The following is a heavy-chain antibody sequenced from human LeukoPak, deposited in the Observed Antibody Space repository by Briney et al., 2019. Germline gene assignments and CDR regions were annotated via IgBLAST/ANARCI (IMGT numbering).Heavy chain of an antibody. Sequence: TSETLSLTCAVYGGSFSGYYWSWIRQAPGKGLEWVGFIRSKAYGGTTDYAAPVKGRFTISRDDSKNTLYLQMNSLKTEDTAVYYCTTDWSLNDYWGQGTLVTVSS. CDR3: TTDWSLNDY. CDR1: GGSFSGYY. V-gene: IGHV3-15*01. J-gene: IGHJ4*02. CDR2: IRSKAYGGTT.